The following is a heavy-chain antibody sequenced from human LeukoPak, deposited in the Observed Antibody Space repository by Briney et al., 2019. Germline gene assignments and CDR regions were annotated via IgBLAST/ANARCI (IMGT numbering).Heavy chain of an antibody. Sequence: GASVKVSCKASGYTFTGYYMHWARQAPGQGLGWMGRINPNSGGTNYAQKFQGRVTMTRDTSISTAYMELSRLRSDDTAVYYCARGARHYYDSSGYHWFDPWGQGTLVTVSS. CDR3: ARGARHYYDSSGYHWFDP. D-gene: IGHD3-22*01. CDR1: GYTFTGYY. V-gene: IGHV1-2*06. CDR2: INPNSGGT. J-gene: IGHJ5*02.